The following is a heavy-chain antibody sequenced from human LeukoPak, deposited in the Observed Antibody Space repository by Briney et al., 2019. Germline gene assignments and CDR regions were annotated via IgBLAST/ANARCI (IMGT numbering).Heavy chain of an antibody. CDR1: GFTFSDYY. CDR3: ARGNRGYSRFFDY. CDR2: ISNTAGTI. D-gene: IGHD4-11*01. V-gene: IGHV3-11*04. Sequence: GGSLRLSCAASGFTFSDYYMTWIRQAPGKGLEWVSFISNTAGTIYYADSVEGRFTISRDNSRNSLYLQMNSLRAEDTAVYYCARGNRGYSRFFDYSGQGTLVTVSS. J-gene: IGHJ4*02.